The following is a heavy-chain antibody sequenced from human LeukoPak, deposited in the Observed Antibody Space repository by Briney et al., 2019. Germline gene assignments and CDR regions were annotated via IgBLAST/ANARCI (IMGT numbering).Heavy chain of an antibody. D-gene: IGHD2-8*01. CDR1: GFNVSSNY. CDR2: IKSKTDGGTT. Sequence: GGSLRLSCAASGFNVSSNYMSWVRQAPGKGLEWVGRIKSKTDGGTTDYAAPVKGRFTISRDDSKNTLYLQMNSLKTEDTAVYYCTTVKRMVYAIGGYYFDYWGQGTLVTVSS. J-gene: IGHJ4*02. V-gene: IGHV3-15*01. CDR3: TTVKRMVYAIGGYYFDY.